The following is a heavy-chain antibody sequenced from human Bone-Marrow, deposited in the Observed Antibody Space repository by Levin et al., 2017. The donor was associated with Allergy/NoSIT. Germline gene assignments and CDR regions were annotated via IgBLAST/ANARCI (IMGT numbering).Heavy chain of an antibody. CDR3: ARVKRLVVPAATGEYYYYYGMDV. CDR2: IYYSGST. V-gene: IGHV4-30-4*01. CDR1: GGSISSGDYY. Sequence: LRLSCTVSGGSISSGDYYWSWIRQPPGKGLEWIGYIYYSGSTYYNPSLKSRVTISVDTSKNQFSLKLSSVTAADTAVYYCARVKRLVVPAATGEYYYYYGMDVWGQGTTVTVSS. D-gene: IGHD2-2*01. J-gene: IGHJ6*02.